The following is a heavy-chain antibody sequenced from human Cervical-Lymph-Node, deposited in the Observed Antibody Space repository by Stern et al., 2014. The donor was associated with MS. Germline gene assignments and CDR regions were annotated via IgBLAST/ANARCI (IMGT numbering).Heavy chain of an antibody. J-gene: IGHJ5*02. V-gene: IGHV1-46*03. D-gene: IGHD1-1*01. Sequence: EQLVESGAEVKKPGASVNVSCEASGFSFTTHYMHWIRQAPGEGLEWVGMINPNTGTTSYARQFQGRVIITRDTSTSTIYMELTGLRSEDTALYFCTRVQRERRALDPFDPWGQGTLVTVSS. CDR2: INPNTGTT. CDR3: TRVQRERRALDPFDP. CDR1: GFSFTTHY.